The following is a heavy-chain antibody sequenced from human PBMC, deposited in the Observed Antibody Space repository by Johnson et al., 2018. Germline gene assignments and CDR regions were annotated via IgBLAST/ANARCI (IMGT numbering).Heavy chain of an antibody. Sequence: VQLVQSGGGLVKPGGSLRLSCAASGFSFINAWMKWVRQAPGKGLEWVGHIKSKSDGGTTDYAAPVKGRFTISRDDFKNTLYLQMNSLKTEDTAVYFCVTVGEKYYYYMDVWGKGPTVTVS. D-gene: IGHD1-26*01. CDR1: GFSFINAW. V-gene: IGHV3-15*07. J-gene: IGHJ6*03. CDR3: VTVGEKYYYYMDV. CDR2: IKSKSDGGTT.